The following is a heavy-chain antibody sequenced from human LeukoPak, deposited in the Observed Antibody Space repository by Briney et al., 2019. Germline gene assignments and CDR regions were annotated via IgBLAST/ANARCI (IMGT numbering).Heavy chain of an antibody. V-gene: IGHV3-30-3*01. J-gene: IGHJ4*02. CDR1: GFTFSSYA. CDR3: ARDRSSSWYASLDY. Sequence: GGSLRLSCAASGFTFSSYAMHWVHQAPGKGLEWVAVISYDGSNKYYADSVKGRFTISRDNSKNTLYLQMNSLRAEGTAVYYCARDRSSSWYASLDYWGQGTLVTVSS. CDR2: ISYDGSNK. D-gene: IGHD6-13*01.